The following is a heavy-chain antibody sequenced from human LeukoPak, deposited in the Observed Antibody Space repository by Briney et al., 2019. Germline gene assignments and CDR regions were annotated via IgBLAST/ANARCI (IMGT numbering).Heavy chain of an antibody. CDR1: GFTLSSHW. D-gene: IGHD6-13*01. Sequence: GSLRLSCAASGFTLSSHWMSWIRQPPGKGLEWIGEINHSGSTNYNPSLKSRVTISVDTSKNQFSLKLSSVTAADTAVYYCARVASSYDAFDIWGQGTMVTVSS. CDR2: INHSGST. CDR3: ARVASSYDAFDI. J-gene: IGHJ3*02. V-gene: IGHV4-34*01.